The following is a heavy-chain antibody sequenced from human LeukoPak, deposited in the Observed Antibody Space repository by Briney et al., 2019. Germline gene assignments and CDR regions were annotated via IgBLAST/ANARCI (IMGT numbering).Heavy chain of an antibody. D-gene: IGHD3-10*01. CDR3: ARALPEYYYGSGSYRDY. CDR2: ISSSSSYI. J-gene: IGHJ4*02. V-gene: IGHV3-21*01. Sequence: PGGSLRLSCAASGFTFSSYSMNWVRQAPGKGLEWVSSISSSSSYIYYADSVKGRFTISRDNAKNSLYLQMNSLRAEDTAVYYCARALPEYYYGSGSYRDYWGQGTLVTVSS. CDR1: GFTFSSYS.